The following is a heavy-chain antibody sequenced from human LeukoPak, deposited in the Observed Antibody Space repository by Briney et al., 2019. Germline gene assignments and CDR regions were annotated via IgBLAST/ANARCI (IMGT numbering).Heavy chain of an antibody. CDR2: IKSKTDGGTT. J-gene: IGHJ4*02. CDR3: TTGGDFWSSRLDGFDY. D-gene: IGHD3-3*01. Sequence: PGGSLRLSCAASGFTFSNAWMNWVRQAPGKGLEWVGHIKSKTDGGTTDYAAPVKGRFTISRDDSKNTLYLQMNSLKTEDTGVYYCTTGGDFWSSRLDGFDYWGQGTLVTVSS. CDR1: GFTFSNAW. V-gene: IGHV3-15*07.